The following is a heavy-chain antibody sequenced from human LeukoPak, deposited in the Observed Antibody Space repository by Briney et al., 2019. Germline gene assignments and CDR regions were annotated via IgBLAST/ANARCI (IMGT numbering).Heavy chain of an antibody. Sequence: SETLSLTCTVSGGSISSYYWSWIRQPPGKGLEWIGEINHSGSTNYNPSLKSRVTISVDTSKNQFSLKLSSVTAADTAAYYCASTRRDGYPFDYWGQGTLVTVSS. CDR2: INHSGST. J-gene: IGHJ4*02. CDR3: ASTRRDGYPFDY. V-gene: IGHV4-34*01. CDR1: GGSISSYY. D-gene: IGHD5-24*01.